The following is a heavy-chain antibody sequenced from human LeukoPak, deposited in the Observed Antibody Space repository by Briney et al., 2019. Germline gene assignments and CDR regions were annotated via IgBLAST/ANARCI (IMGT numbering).Heavy chain of an antibody. CDR3: ARLCKGSTSCLEIDP. V-gene: IGHV4-38-2*01. Sequence: SETLSLTCAVSGYSISSGYYCGWIRPPPGKGLQWIGTIYHSGTTYYNPSLKSRVTISLDASKNQFSLKLSSVTAADTAVYYCARLCKGSTSCLEIDPWGQGTLVTVSS. CDR1: GYSISSGYY. CDR2: IYHSGTT. D-gene: IGHD2-2*01. J-gene: IGHJ5*02.